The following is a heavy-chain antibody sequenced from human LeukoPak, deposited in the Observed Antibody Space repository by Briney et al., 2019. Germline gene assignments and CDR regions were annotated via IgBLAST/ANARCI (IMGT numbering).Heavy chain of an antibody. D-gene: IGHD3-10*01. J-gene: IGHJ5*02. Sequence: SVKVSCKASGGTFSSYVISWVRQAPGQGLEWMGGIIPIFGTANYAQKFQGRVTITADESTSTAYMELSSLRSEDTAVYYCARDLVKGIWFGRGNNWFDPWGQGTLVTVSS. CDR2: IIPIFGTA. V-gene: IGHV1-69*13. CDR1: GGTFSSYV. CDR3: ARDLVKGIWFGRGNNWFDP.